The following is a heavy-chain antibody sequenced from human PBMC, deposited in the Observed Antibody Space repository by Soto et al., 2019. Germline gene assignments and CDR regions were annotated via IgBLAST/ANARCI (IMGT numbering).Heavy chain of an antibody. CDR2: TYYRSKWYN. CDR1: GDSVSSNSAA. CDR3: ARDIGENSRGPYYYYYGMDV. J-gene: IGHJ6*02. D-gene: IGHD6-6*01. Sequence: PSQTLSLPCAISGDSVSSNSAAWNWIRQSPSSGLEWLGRTYYRSKWYNDYAVSVKSRITSNPDTSKNQFSLHLNSVTPEDPAVSERARDIGENSRGPYYYYYGMDVWGQGTTVTVSS. V-gene: IGHV6-1*01.